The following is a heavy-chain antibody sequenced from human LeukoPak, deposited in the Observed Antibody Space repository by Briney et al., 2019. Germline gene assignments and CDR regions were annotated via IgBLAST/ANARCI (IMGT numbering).Heavy chain of an antibody. CDR2: MNPGSDYT. J-gene: IGHJ5*02. D-gene: IGHD6-6*01. CDR3: TKAASGSSSVNWFDP. CDR1: GYSFINYY. Sequence: ASVKVSCKASGYSFINYYIHWVRQAPGQGLEWMGVMNPGSDYTTYARKFQGRVTMTNDTSTSTVYMELSSPKSEDTAVYYCTKAASGSSSVNWFDPWGQGTLVTVSS. V-gene: IGHV1-46*01.